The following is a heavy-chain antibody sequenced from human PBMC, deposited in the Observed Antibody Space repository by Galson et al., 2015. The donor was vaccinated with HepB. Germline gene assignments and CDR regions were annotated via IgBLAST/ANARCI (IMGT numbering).Heavy chain of an antibody. CDR2: INPDSGGT. CDR3: ANCGGAYCSGAGAGY. J-gene: IGHJ4*02. D-gene: IGHD2-15*01. CDR1: GYTFTSHY. Sequence: SVKVSCKASGYTFTSHYMHWVRQAPGQGLEWMGRINPDSGGTNYAQNFQGRVTMTRDTSISTAYMELSSLRSDDTAVYYCANCGGAYCSGAGAGYWGQGTLVTVSS. V-gene: IGHV1-2*06.